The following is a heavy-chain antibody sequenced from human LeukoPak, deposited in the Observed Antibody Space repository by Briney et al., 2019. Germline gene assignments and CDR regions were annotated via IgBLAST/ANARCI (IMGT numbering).Heavy chain of an antibody. Sequence: SQTLSLTCTASGGSISSGSYYWSWIRQPAGKGLEWIGRIYTSGSTNYNHSLKSRVTISVDTSKNQFSLKLSPVTAADTAVYYCARDHRYYYDSSGNYGMDVWGQGTTVTVSS. CDR2: IYTSGST. V-gene: IGHV4-61*02. J-gene: IGHJ6*02. CDR1: GGSISSGSYY. CDR3: ARDHRYYYDSSGNYGMDV. D-gene: IGHD3-22*01.